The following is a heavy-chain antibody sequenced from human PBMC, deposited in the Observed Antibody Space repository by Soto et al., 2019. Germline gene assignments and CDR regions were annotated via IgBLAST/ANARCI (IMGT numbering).Heavy chain of an antibody. J-gene: IGHJ6*03. CDR2: IFYTGST. V-gene: IGHV4-59*01. CDR3: ARGYYYYYIDV. CDR1: DGSINSDY. Sequence: QVRLQESGPGLVKPSETLSLTCTVSDGSINSDYWSWIRQPPGKGLEWIGYIFYTGSTNYNPSLKSRVTISLDKSKNHFSLKLTSVTAAGTAVYYCARGYYYYYIDVWGRGTTVTVSS.